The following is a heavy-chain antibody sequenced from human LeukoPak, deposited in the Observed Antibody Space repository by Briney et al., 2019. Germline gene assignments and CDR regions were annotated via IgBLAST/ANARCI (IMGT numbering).Heavy chain of an antibody. J-gene: IGHJ4*02. CDR3: AREESIGSYQFLHDY. V-gene: IGHV1-18*01. CDR1: GYTFIRYG. D-gene: IGHD1-26*01. CDR2: ISPYNGNT. Sequence: ASVKVSCKASGYTFIRYGITWVRQAPGQGREWMAWISPYNGNTKYAQKFQGRVTMTTDTSTSTAYMELRSLTSDDTAVYYCAREESIGSYQFLHDYWGQGTLVTVSS.